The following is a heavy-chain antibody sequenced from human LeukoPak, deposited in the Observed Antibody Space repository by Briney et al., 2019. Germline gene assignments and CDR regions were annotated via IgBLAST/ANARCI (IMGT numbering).Heavy chain of an antibody. V-gene: IGHV3-21*01. Sequence: PGGSLRLSCVASGFTFRSHSMNWVRQAPGKGLEWVSSISSSSSYIYYGDSVKGRFTISRDNAKKSLYLQMNSLRAEDTAVYYCARDSVTVLTPDNWYFDLWGRGTLVTVSP. CDR3: ARDSVTVLTPDNWYFDL. J-gene: IGHJ2*01. CDR1: GFTFRSHS. D-gene: IGHD4-23*01. CDR2: ISSSSSYI.